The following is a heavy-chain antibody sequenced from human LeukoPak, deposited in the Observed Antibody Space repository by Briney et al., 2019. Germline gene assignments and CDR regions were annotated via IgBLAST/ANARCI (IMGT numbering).Heavy chain of an antibody. CDR3: ARHFAYSSSSYFDY. CDR2: IYYSGST. V-gene: IGHV4-59*08. CDR1: GGSITSFY. D-gene: IGHD6-6*01. J-gene: IGHJ4*02. Sequence: SETLPLTCTVSGGSITSFYWSWVRQPPGKGLEWIGYIYYSGSTNYNPSLKSRVTMFEDKSKNQFSLRLYSVTVADTAVYYCARHFAYSSSSYFDYWGQGSLVTVSS.